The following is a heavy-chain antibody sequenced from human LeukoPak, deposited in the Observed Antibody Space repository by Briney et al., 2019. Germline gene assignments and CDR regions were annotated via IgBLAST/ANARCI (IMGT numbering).Heavy chain of an antibody. Sequence: PSQTLSLTCTVSGGSISSSSYYWGWIRQPPGKGLEWIGSIYYSGSTYYNPSLKSRVTISVDTSKNQFSLKLSSVTAADTAVYYCAREGIRGSGSWFDPWGQGTLVTVSS. J-gene: IGHJ5*02. CDR1: GGSISSSSYY. D-gene: IGHD4-23*01. CDR3: AREGIRGSGSWFDP. CDR2: IYYSGST. V-gene: IGHV4-39*07.